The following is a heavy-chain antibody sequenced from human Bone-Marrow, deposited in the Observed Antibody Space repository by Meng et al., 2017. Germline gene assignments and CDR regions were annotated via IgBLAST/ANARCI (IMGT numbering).Heavy chain of an antibody. CDR3: ASSIATRPVADY. CDR2: IYSGGST. J-gene: IGHJ4*02. V-gene: IGHV3-66*01. D-gene: IGHD6-6*01. Sequence: EVQLVESGGGLVQPGGSVRRSCGASGITVSSNYMSWVRQAPGKGLEWVSVIYSGGSTYYADSVKGRFTISRDNSKNTLYLHMNSLRAEDTAVYYCASSIATRPVADYWGQGTLVTVYS. CDR1: GITVSSNY.